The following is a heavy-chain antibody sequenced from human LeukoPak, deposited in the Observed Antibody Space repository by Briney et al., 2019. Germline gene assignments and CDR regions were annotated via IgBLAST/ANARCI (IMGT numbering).Heavy chain of an antibody. CDR1: GYTFTGYY. CDR3: ARLSGVGASLEDAFDI. D-gene: IGHD1-26*01. V-gene: IGHV1-18*04. CDR2: ISAYNGNT. J-gene: IGHJ3*02. Sequence: GASVKVSCKASGYTFTGYYMHWVRQAPGQGLEWMGWISAYNGNTNYAQKLQGRVTMTTDTSTSTAYMELSSLRSEDTAVYYCARLSGVGASLEDAFDIWGQGTMVTVSS.